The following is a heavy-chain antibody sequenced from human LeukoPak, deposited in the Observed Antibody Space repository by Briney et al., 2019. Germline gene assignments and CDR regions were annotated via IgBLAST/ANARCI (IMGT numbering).Heavy chain of an antibody. D-gene: IGHD2-15*01. Sequence: SVKVSCKASGGTFSSYAISWVRQAPGQGLEWMGRIIPIFGTANYAQKFQGRVTITTDESTSTAYMELSSLRSEDTAVYYCARDLINCSGGSCYSRSVGRGNWFYPWGQGTLVTVSS. CDR1: GGTFSSYA. J-gene: IGHJ5*02. V-gene: IGHV1-69*05. CDR3: ARDLINCSGGSCYSRSVGRGNWFYP. CDR2: IIPIFGTA.